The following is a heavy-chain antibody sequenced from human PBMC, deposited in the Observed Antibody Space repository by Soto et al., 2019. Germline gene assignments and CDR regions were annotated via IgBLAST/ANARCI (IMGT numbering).Heavy chain of an antibody. V-gene: IGHV1-18*01. CDR1: GGTFSSYR. Sequence: GASVKVSCKASGGTFSSYRINWVRQAPGQGLEWVGGIVPIYGNANYAQKLQGRVTMTTDTPTSTAYVDLRSLRSDDTAVYYCARGSEAWFGGVYGYWGQGTLVTVSS. CDR2: IVPIYGNA. J-gene: IGHJ4*02. D-gene: IGHD3-10*01. CDR3: ARGSEAWFGGVYGY.